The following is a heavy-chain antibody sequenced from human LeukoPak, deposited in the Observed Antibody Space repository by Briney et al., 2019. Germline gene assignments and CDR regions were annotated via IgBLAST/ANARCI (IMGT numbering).Heavy chain of an antibody. CDR2: ISASGGNT. D-gene: IGHD6-19*01. V-gene: IGHV3-23*01. J-gene: IGHJ4*02. CDR1: GFTFSSSA. CDR3: AKRSTVAGKVDY. Sequence: AGSLTLSCAASGFTFSSSAMSWVRQAPGKGLEWVSLISASGGNTYYADPVKGRFTISRDNSKNTLYLQMNSLRAEDTAVYYCAKRSTVAGKVDYWGQGTLVTVSS.